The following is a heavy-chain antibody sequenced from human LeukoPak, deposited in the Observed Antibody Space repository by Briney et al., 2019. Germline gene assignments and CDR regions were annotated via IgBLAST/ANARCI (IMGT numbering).Heavy chain of an antibody. J-gene: IGHJ4*02. CDR1: GFTFSSYW. D-gene: IGHD1-26*01. Sequence: PGGSLRLSCAASGFTFSSYWMSWVRQAPGKGLEWVANINQDGSEKYYVDSVKGRFTISRDNAKNSLYLQMNSLRAEDTALYYCAKHSGSYQDFDYWGQGTLVTVSS. V-gene: IGHV3-7*03. CDR3: AKHSGSYQDFDY. CDR2: INQDGSEK.